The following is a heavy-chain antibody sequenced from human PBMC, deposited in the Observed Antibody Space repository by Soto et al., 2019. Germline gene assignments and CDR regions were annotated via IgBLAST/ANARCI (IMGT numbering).Heavy chain of an antibody. D-gene: IGHD1-26*01. CDR1: GFTFSSYA. V-gene: IGHV3-30-3*01. Sequence: QVQLVESGGGVVQPGRSLRLSCAASGFTFSSYAMHWVRQAPGKGLEWVAVISYDGSNKYYADSVKGRFTISRDNSKNTLYLQMNSLRAEDTSVYYCARVHFSGSDYYSSMNWCDPWGQGTLVTVSS. CDR3: ARVHFSGSDYYSSMNWCDP. CDR2: ISYDGSNK. J-gene: IGHJ5*02.